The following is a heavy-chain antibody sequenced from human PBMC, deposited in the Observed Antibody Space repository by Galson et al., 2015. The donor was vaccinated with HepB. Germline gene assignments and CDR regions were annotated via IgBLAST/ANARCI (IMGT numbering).Heavy chain of an antibody. CDR3: ARHSYDFWSDSSGFDP. CDR2: IYPGDSDT. V-gene: IGHV5-51*01. CDR1: GYSFTSYW. D-gene: IGHD3-3*01. Sequence: QSGAEVKKPGESLKISCKGSGYSFTSYWIGWVRQMPGKGLEWMGIIYPGDSDTRYSPSFQGQVTISADKSISTAYLQWSSLKASDTAMYYCARHSYDFWSDSSGFDPWGQGTLVTVSS. J-gene: IGHJ5*02.